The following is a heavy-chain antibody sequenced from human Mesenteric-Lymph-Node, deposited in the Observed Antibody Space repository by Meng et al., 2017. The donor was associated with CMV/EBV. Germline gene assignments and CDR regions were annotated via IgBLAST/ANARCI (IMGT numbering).Heavy chain of an antibody. J-gene: IGHJ4*02. CDR2: IYSGGST. CDR3: AKSTANTWSTFDS. Sequence: LSLTCAASGFTVSSNYMSWVRQAPGTGLEWVSVIYSGGSTYYADSVKGRFTISKDSAENTLYLQMNSLRAEDTAIYYCAKSTANTWSTFDSWGQGTLVTVSS. D-gene: IGHD2-8*02. V-gene: IGHV3-53*01. CDR1: GFTVSSNY.